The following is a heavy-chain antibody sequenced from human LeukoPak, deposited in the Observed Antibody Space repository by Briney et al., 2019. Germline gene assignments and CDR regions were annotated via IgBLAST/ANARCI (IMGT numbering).Heavy chain of an antibody. CDR2: VYYTGTT. J-gene: IGHJ4*02. D-gene: IGHD5-24*01. Sequence: KPSETLSLTCNVSGGSISSTNYYWGWIRQAPGKGLEWLGNVYYTGTTYYNPSLKSRLTISVDTSNNQFSLRLSSVTAADTAVYYCARVVSDGYSDCWGQGTLVTVSS. CDR1: GGSISSTNYY. CDR3: ARVVSDGYSDC. V-gene: IGHV4-39*07.